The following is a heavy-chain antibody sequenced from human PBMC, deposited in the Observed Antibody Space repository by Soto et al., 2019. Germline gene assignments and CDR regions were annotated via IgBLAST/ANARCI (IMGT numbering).Heavy chain of an antibody. V-gene: IGHV4-59*01. Sequence: TSETLSLTCTVSGGSISSYYWSWIRQPPGKGLEWIGYIYYSGSTNYNPSLKSRVTISVDTSKNQFSLKLSSVTAADTAVYYCARWGLSVAGRGHYYYGMDVWGQGTTVTVSS. CDR2: IYYSGST. D-gene: IGHD6-19*01. J-gene: IGHJ6*02. CDR3: ARWGLSVAGRGHYYYGMDV. CDR1: GGSISSYY.